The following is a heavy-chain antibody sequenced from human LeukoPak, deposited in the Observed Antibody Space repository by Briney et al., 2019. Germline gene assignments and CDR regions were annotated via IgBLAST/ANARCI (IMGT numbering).Heavy chain of an antibody. CDR2: ISYDGKNE. J-gene: IGHJ4*02. CDR1: GFTLSSYA. CDR3: AKQMAVDYFDY. V-gene: IGHV3-30*18. D-gene: IGHD5-24*01. Sequence: GGSLRLSCAASGFTLSSYAMHWVRQAPGKGLEWVAVISYDGKNEYYTDSVKGRFTISRDNAKNTVYLQMNSLKPEDTAVYYCAKQMAVDYFDYWGQGTLVTVSS.